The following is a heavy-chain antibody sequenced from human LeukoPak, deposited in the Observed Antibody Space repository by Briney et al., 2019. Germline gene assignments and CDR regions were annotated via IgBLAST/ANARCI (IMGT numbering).Heavy chain of an antibody. V-gene: IGHV3-30-3*01. CDR3: ARVDSSGWYWYSFDD. D-gene: IGHD6-19*01. J-gene: IGHJ4*02. Sequence: GGSLGLSCAASGFILSNYAMHWVRQAPGKGLEWVAIISYDGGNRYYADSVKDRFTISRDNSKSTLYLQMNSLRAEDTAIYYCARVDSSGWYWYSFDDWGQGTLVTVSS. CDR1: GFILSNYA. CDR2: ISYDGGNR.